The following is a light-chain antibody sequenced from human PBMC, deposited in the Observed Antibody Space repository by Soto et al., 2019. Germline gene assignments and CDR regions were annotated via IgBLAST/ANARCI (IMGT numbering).Light chain of an antibody. Sequence: PGERATLSCGASQSVTNNFLAWYQQKPGQAPGLLIYGASSRATGFPDRFSGSGSGTDFTLTISRLEPGDFAVYYCQQYGTPLFTFGPVTKVDIK. CDR1: QSVTNNF. CDR3: QQYGTPLFT. J-gene: IGKJ3*01. V-gene: IGKV3-20*01. CDR2: GAS.